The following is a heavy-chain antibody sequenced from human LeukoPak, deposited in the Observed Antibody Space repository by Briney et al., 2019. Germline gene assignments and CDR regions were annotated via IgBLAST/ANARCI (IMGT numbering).Heavy chain of an antibody. V-gene: IGHV1-2*02. CDR1: GYTFTDYY. J-gene: IGHJ6*03. CDR3: ARDLYRTSSDIYYYYYMDV. Sequence: VSVKVSCKASGYTFTDYYIHWVRQAPGRGLEWMGWINPDSGGTKYARKFQGRVTVTRDTSISTAYMELSSLRSDDTAVYYCARDLYRTSSDIYYYYYMDVWGKGTTVTVSS. D-gene: IGHD1-26*01. CDR2: INPDSGGT.